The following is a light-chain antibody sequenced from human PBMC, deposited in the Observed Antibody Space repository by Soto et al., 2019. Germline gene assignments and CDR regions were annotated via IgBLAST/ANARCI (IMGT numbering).Light chain of an antibody. Sequence: DIEMAQSRASLCASVGDLVTITCRASQGISNYLAWYQQKPGKVPKLLIYAASTLQSGVPSRFSGSGSGTDFTLTISSLQPEDVATYYCQKYNSAPWTFGQGTKVDTK. CDR2: AAS. CDR1: QGISNY. V-gene: IGKV1-27*01. J-gene: IGKJ1*01. CDR3: QKYNSAPWT.